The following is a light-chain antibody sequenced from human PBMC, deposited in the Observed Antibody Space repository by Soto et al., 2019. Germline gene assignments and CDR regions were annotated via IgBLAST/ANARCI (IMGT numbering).Light chain of an antibody. J-gene: IGKJ4*01. Sequence: EIVVPQSPATLSVSPGERATLSCRASQSVSSNLAWYQQKPGQAPRLLIYGASTRATGISARFSGSGSGTELPLTISSLQSEDFAVYYCQQYNNSPLTFGGGTKVVIK. CDR3: QQYNNSPLT. V-gene: IGKV3-15*01. CDR1: QSVSSN. CDR2: GAS.